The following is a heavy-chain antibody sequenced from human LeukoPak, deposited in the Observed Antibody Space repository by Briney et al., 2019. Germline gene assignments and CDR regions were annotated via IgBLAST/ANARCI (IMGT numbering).Heavy chain of an antibody. J-gene: IGHJ4*02. Sequence: GGSLRLSCAASGFTFGSYAMYWVRQAPGKGLEWVSGIYGSGGSAHYADSVKGRFTISRDNSKNTVYLQMDSLRAEDTATYYCAKTTTGYSSGRYPAWPIDYWGQGTLVTVSS. D-gene: IGHD2-15*01. V-gene: IGHV3-23*01. CDR2: IYGSGGSA. CDR3: AKTTTGYSSGRYPAWPIDY. CDR1: GFTFGSYA.